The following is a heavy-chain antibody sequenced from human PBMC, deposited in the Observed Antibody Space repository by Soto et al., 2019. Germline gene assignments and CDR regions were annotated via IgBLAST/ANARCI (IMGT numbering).Heavy chain of an antibody. CDR3: AREGGIVVVPAASYYYYGMDV. V-gene: IGHV4-4*02. Sequence: SETLSLTCAVSGGSISSSNWWSWVRQPPGKGLEWIGEIYHSGSTNYNPSLKSRVTISVDKSKNQFSLKLSSVTAADTAVYYCAREGGIVVVPAASYYYYGMDVWGQGTTVTVS. CDR2: IYHSGST. CDR1: GGSISSSNW. J-gene: IGHJ6*02. D-gene: IGHD2-2*01.